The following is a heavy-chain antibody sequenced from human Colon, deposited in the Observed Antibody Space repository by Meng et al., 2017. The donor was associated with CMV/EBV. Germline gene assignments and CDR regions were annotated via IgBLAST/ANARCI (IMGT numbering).Heavy chain of an antibody. J-gene: IGHJ3*02. CDR2: VYYIGST. CDR3: AREHSTFDI. D-gene: IGHD6-13*01. V-gene: IGHV4-61*01. Sequence: SETLSLTCTASGGSVRSSSHYWTWIRQPPGKELEWIGYVYYIGSTNYNPSLKSRVSISIDTSKNQFSLKLYSVTAADTAVYYCAREHSTFDIWGQGTMVTVSS. CDR1: GGSVRSSSHY.